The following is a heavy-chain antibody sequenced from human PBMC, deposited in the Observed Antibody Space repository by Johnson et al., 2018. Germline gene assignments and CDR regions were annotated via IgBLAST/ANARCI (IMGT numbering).Heavy chain of an antibody. J-gene: IGHJ6*02. V-gene: IGHV3-30*18. CDR2: VSYDGRIK. D-gene: IGHD2-2*01. Sequence: QVQLVQSGGGVVQPGRSLRLSCAASGFTFSKYGMHWVRQAPGKGLEWVALVSYDGRIKYYADSVKGRFTITRDNSKKTVDLQLISRRAEDTALYSCAKAYSLAPGIDYYGLDVWGQGTTVTVSS. CDR1: GFTFSKYG. CDR3: AKAYSLAPGIDYYGLDV.